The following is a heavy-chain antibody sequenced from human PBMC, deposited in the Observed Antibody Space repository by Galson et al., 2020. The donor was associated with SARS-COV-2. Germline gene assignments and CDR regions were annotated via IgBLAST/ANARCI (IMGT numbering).Heavy chain of an antibody. CDR1: GYTFTTFY. V-gene: IGHV1-18*01. Sequence: ASVKVSCKASGYTFTTFYITWVRQAPGQGLEWMGKISPYNSDTNYTQKLQGRVTMTTDTVTSIAYMELRSLTSDDTAVYYCARSLSLGDCSGGSCFFYWCQQALVTGS. D-gene: IGHD2-15*01. CDR3: ARSLSLGDCSGGSCFFY. J-gene: IGHJ4*02. CDR2: ISPYNSDT.